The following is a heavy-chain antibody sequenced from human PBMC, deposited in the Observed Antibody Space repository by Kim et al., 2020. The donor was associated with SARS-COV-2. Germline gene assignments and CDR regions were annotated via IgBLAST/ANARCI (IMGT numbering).Heavy chain of an antibody. CDR2: IYYSGST. V-gene: IGHV4-39*01. CDR1: GGSISSSSYY. J-gene: IGHJ4*02. Sequence: SETLSLTCTVSGGSISSSSYYWGWIRQPPGKGLEWIGSIYYSGSTYYNPSLKSRVTISVDTSKNQFSLKLSSVTAADTAVYYCARLGSSWFPYFDYWGQGTLVTVSS. D-gene: IGHD6-13*01. CDR3: ARLGSSWFPYFDY.